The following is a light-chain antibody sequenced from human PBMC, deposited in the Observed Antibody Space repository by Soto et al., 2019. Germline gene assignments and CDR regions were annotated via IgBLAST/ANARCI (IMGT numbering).Light chain of an antibody. CDR2: DAS. V-gene: IGKV3-11*01. CDR3: QHHSNGRFT. J-gene: IGKJ3*01. Sequence: EIVLTQSPATLSLSPGERATLSCRASQSVSSYLAWYQQKPGQAPRLLIYDASNRTTGIPARFSGSGSGTDIPLTISSLEPEDFAVYYCQHHSNGRFTFGPWTKVDIK. CDR1: QSVSSY.